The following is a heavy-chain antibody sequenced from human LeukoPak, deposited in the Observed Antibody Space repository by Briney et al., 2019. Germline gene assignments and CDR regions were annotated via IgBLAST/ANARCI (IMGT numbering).Heavy chain of an antibody. J-gene: IGHJ3*02. CDR3: ASPRRYSSGWYGVADAFDI. V-gene: IGHV4-59*08. D-gene: IGHD6-19*01. CDR1: GGSISSYC. CDR2: IYYSGST. Sequence: SETLSLTCTVSGGSISSYCWSWIRQPPGRGLEWIGYIYYSGSTNYNPSLKSRVTIPVHTSKNQFSLKLSSVTAADTAVYYCASPRRYSSGWYGVADAFDIWGQGTMVTVSS.